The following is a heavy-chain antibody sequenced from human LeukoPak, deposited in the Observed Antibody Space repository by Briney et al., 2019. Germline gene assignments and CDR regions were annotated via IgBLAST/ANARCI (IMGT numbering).Heavy chain of an antibody. CDR1: GFTFSSYA. CDR3: GVRWQLRGRGFDY. D-gene: IGHD4-23*01. V-gene: IGHV3-49*04. Sequence: GGSLRLSCAASGFTFSSYAMSWVRQAPGKGLEWVGFIRSKAYGGTTEYAASVKGRFTISRDDSKSIAYLQMNSLKTEDTAVYYCGVRWQLRGRGFDYWGQGTLVTVSS. J-gene: IGHJ4*02. CDR2: IRSKAYGGTT.